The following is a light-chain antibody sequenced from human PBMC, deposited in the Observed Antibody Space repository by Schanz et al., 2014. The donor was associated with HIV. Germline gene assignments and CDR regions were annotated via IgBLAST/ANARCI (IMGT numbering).Light chain of an antibody. J-gene: IGKJ1*01. CDR1: QSISSS. CDR2: DAS. Sequence: EIVLTQSPVTLSLSPGERATLSCRASQSISSSLAWYQQKPGQAPRLLVYDASHRAAGIPARFSGSGSGTDFTLTISRLEPEDFAVYYCQHYGTSRTFGQGTKVEI. CDR3: QHYGTSRT. V-gene: IGKV3-11*01.